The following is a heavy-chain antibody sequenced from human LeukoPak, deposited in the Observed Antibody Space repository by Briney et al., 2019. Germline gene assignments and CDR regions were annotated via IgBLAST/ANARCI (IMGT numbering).Heavy chain of an antibody. CDR1: GFTFSSYS. J-gene: IGHJ4*02. D-gene: IGHD2-15*01. Sequence: GGSLRLSCAASGFTFSSYSMNWVRQAPGKGLEWVSSISSSSSYIYYVDSVKGRFTISRDNAKNSLYLQMNSLRAEDTAVYYCARESVVLDYWGQGTLVTVSS. CDR2: ISSSSSYI. CDR3: ARESVVLDY. V-gene: IGHV3-21*01.